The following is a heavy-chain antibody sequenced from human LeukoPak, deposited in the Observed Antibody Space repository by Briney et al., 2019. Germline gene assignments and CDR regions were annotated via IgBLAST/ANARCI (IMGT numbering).Heavy chain of an antibody. CDR3: VRQGTVGEFDY. V-gene: IGHV3-74*01. CDR2: IKSDGSMT. D-gene: IGHD1-26*01. J-gene: IGHJ4*02. Sequence: PGGSLRLSCAASGFTFSSYAMSWVRQAPGKGLVWVSRIKSDGSMTNYADSVKGRFTISRDNAKNTLYVQMNSLSAEDTAVYYCVRQGTVGEFDYWGQGTLVTVSS. CDR1: GFTFSSYA.